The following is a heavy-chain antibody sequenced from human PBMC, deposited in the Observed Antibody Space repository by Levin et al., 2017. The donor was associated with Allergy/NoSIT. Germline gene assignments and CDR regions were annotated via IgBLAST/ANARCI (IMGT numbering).Heavy chain of an antibody. CDR3: ARALILTGYLHF. V-gene: IGHV3-30*04. CDR2: ISDDGTDK. CDR1: GFTFSTYA. J-gene: IGHJ4*02. D-gene: IGHD3-9*01. Sequence: GGSLRLSCAASGFTFSTYAMHWVRQAPGKGLEWVAVISDDGTDKYYTDSVKGRFTISRDNSKNMLFLQMNSLRAEDTAVYYCARALILTGYLHFWGRGTLVTVSS.